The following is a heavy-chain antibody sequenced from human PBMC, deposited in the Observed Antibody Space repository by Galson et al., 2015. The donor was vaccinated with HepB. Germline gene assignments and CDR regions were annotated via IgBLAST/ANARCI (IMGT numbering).Heavy chain of an antibody. CDR2: IDPSDSYT. CDR3: ARGLVPGYYDFWSGLDV. CDR1: GYSFTSYW. Sequence: QSGAEVKKPGESLRISCKGSGYSFTSYWISWVRQMPGKGLEWMGRIDPSDSYTNYSPSFQGHVTISADKSISTAYLQWSSLKASDTAMYYCARGLVPGYYDFWSGLDVWGKGTTVTVSS. V-gene: IGHV5-10-1*01. D-gene: IGHD3-3*01. J-gene: IGHJ6*04.